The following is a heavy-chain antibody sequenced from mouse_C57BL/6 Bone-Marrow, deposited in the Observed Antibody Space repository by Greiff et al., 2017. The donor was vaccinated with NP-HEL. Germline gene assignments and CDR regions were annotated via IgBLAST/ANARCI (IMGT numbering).Heavy chain of an antibody. V-gene: IGHV1-64*01. CDR2: IHPNSGST. CDR3: ARTLFTTVVGGY. CDR1: GYTFTSYW. D-gene: IGHD1-1*01. J-gene: IGHJ2*01. Sequence: VQLQESGAELVKPGASVKLSCKASGYTFTSYWMHWVKQRPGQGLEWIGMIHPNSGSTNYNEKFKSKATLTVDKSSSTAYMQLSSLTSEDSAVYYCARTLFTTVVGGYWGQGTTLTVSS.